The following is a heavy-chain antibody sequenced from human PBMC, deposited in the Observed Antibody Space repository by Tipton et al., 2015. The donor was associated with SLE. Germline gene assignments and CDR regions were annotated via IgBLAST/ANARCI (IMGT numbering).Heavy chain of an antibody. Sequence: TLSLTCTVSGGSISSYYWSWIRQPPGKGLEWIGYIYYSGSTNYNPSLKSRVTISVDTSKNQFSLKLSSVTAADTAVYYCARGLPGPYYYYYMDVWGKGTTVTVSS. J-gene: IGHJ6*03. CDR1: GGSISSYY. CDR3: ARGLPGPYYYYYMDV. CDR2: IYYSGST. V-gene: IGHV4-59*01.